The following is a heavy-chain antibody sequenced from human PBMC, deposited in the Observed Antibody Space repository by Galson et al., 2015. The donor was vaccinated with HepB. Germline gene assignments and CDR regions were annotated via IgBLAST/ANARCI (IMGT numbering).Heavy chain of an antibody. V-gene: IGHV1-18*01. CDR3: ARYYYDSSGYLDFDY. J-gene: IGHJ4*02. CDR2: ISAYNGNT. CDR1: GYTFTSYG. D-gene: IGHD3-22*01. Sequence: SVKVSCKASGYTFTSYGISWVRQAPGQGLEWMGWISAYNGNTNYAQKLQGRVTMTTDTSTSTAYMELRGLRSDDTAVYYCARYYYDSSGYLDFDYWGQGTLVTVSS.